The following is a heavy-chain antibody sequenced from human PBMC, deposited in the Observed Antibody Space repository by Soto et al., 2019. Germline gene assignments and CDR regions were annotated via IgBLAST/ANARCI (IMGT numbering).Heavy chain of an antibody. J-gene: IGHJ5*02. CDR2: IYFTGSA. CDR3: ARERVLRSGWFDP. Sequence: QVQLRESGPGLVKPSQALSLVCSVSGDSITSGGYYWTWLRQRPGKGLEWIGYIYFTGSAYYHPYLKSRMTMSGDTSKNQFSLRLTSVTAADTAFYYCARERVLRSGWFDPWGQGTLVTVSS. D-gene: IGHD1-26*01. V-gene: IGHV4-31*03. CDR1: GDSITSGGYY.